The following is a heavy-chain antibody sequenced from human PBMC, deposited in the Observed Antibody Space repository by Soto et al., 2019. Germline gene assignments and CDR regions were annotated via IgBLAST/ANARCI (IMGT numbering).Heavy chain of an antibody. CDR1: GFTFSRDG. V-gene: IGHV3-23*01. CDR2: ITDNGRST. D-gene: IGHD4-17*01. Sequence: GGSLRLCCAASGFTFSRDGMSWVRQAPGKGLEWVSLITDNGRSTYYADSVKGRFTISRDNTKNTLFLQMNSLRAEDTAVYYCAKERATTTAFDYWGQGALVTVSS. J-gene: IGHJ4*02. CDR3: AKERATTTAFDY.